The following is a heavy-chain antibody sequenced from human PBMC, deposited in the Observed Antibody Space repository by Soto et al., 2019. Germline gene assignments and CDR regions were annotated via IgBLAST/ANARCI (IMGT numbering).Heavy chain of an antibody. J-gene: IGHJ4*02. CDR3: ARGVTMIVVVTEYYFDY. Sequence: ASVKVSCKASGYTFTSYGISWVRQAPGQGLEWMGWISAYNGNTNYAQKLQGRVTMTTDTSTSTAYMELRSLRSDDTAVYYCARGVTMIVVVTEYYFDYWGQGTLVTVSS. D-gene: IGHD3-22*01. CDR2: ISAYNGNT. CDR1: GYTFTSYG. V-gene: IGHV1-18*01.